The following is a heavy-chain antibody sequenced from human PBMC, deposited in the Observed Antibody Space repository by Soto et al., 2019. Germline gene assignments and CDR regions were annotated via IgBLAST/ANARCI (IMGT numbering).Heavy chain of an antibody. CDR1: GGTFSSYA. V-gene: IGHV1-69*13. CDR3: ARVTRIQLKRDNYYYYYGMDV. J-gene: IGHJ6*02. Sequence: GASVKFSWKASGGTFSSYAISWGRQAPGQGLEWMGGIIPIFGTANYAQKFQGRVTITADESTSTAYMELSSLRSEDTAVYYCARVTRIQLKRDNYYYYYGMDVWGQGTTVTVSS. D-gene: IGHD5-18*01. CDR2: IIPIFGTA.